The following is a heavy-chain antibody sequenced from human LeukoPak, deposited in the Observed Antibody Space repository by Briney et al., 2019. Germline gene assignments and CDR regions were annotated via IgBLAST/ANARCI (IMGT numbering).Heavy chain of an antibody. D-gene: IGHD3-3*01. CDR2: INSDGSST. CDR3: ARGIRFLEWLLPAGDHYYYMDV. V-gene: IGHV3-74*01. Sequence: GGSLRLSCAASGFTFSSYWMHWVRQAPGKGLVWVSRINSDGSSTSYADSVKGRFTISRDNAKNTLYLQMNSLRAEDTAVYYCARGIRFLEWLLPAGDHYYYMDVWGKGTTVTVSS. J-gene: IGHJ6*03. CDR1: GFTFSSYW.